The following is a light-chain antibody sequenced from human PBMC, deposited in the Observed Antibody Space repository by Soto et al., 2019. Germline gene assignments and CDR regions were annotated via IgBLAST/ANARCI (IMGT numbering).Light chain of an antibody. V-gene: IGLV2-14*01. CDR2: EVS. J-gene: IGLJ1*01. Sequence: QSALTQPASVSGSPGQSITISCTGTSSDVGGYNYVSWYQQHPGKAPKLMIYEVSNRPSGVSNRFSGSKSGNTASLTISGLQAGDEADYYCSAYTSSSTLEVFGTGTKLTVL. CDR3: SAYTSSSTLEV. CDR1: SSDVGGYNY.